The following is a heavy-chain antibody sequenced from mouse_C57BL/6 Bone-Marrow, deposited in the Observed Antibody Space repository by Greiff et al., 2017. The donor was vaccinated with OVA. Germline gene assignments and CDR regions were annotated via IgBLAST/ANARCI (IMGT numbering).Heavy chain of an antibody. J-gene: IGHJ1*03. CDR3: AGENGGSRAYWYFEV. V-gene: IGHV1-55*01. Sequence: QVQLQQPGAELVKPGASVKMSCKASGYTFTSYWITWVKQRPGQGLEWIGDIYPGSGSTNYNEKFKSKATLTVDTSSSTAYMQLSSLTSEDSAVYYCAGENGGSRAYWYFEVWGTGTTVTVSA. CDR2: IYPGSGST. CDR1: GYTFTSYW. D-gene: IGHD1-1*01.